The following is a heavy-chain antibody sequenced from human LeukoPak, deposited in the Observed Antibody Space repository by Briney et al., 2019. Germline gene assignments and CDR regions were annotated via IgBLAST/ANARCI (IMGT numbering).Heavy chain of an antibody. CDR1: GHTFTSYY. D-gene: IGHD3-22*01. J-gene: IGHJ5*02. Sequence: ASVKVSCKASGHTFTSYYMHWVRQAPGQGLEWMGIINPSGGSTSYAQKFQGRVTMTRDTSTSTVYMELSSLRSEDTAVYYCARGLYYYDSSGYPRDNWSDPWGQGTLVTVSS. V-gene: IGHV1-46*01. CDR2: INPSGGST. CDR3: ARGLYYYDSSGYPRDNWSDP.